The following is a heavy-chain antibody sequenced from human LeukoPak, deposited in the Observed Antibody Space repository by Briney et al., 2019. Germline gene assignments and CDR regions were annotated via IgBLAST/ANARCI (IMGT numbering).Heavy chain of an antibody. CDR3: AKDPVVGANHPGNAFDI. CDR1: GFTFSSYG. D-gene: IGHD1-26*01. Sequence: PGGSLRLSCAASGFTFSSYGMHWVRQAPGKGLEWVAFIRYDGSNKYYADSVKGRFTISRDNSKNTLYLQMNSLRAEDTAVYYCAKDPVVGANHPGNAFDIWGQGTMVTVSS. J-gene: IGHJ3*02. V-gene: IGHV3-30*02. CDR2: IRYDGSNK.